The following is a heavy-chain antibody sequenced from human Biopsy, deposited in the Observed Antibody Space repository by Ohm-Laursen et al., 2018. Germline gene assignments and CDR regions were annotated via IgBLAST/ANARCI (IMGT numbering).Heavy chain of an antibody. CDR2: IIPLFGTT. D-gene: IGHD3-9*01. Sequence: ASVKVSCKASGGTFSDYAISWLRQAPGQGLEWMGGIIPLFGTTNYAQKFQGRVTITADKSTGTAYMDLSTLRSEDSALYYCAREQHPYIDVLTDSFSYVPMDVWGAGTTVTVSS. J-gene: IGHJ6*04. CDR1: GGTFSDYA. V-gene: IGHV1-69*06. CDR3: AREQHPYIDVLTDSFSYVPMDV.